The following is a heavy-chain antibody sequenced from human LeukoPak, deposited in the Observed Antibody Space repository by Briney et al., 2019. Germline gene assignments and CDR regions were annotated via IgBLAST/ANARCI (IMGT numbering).Heavy chain of an antibody. J-gene: IGHJ3*02. V-gene: IGHV3-30-3*01. Sequence: GGSLRLSCAASGFTFSSYAMHWVRQAPGKGLGWVAVISYDGSNKYYADSVKGRFTISRDNSKNTLYLQMNSLRAEDTAVYYCARWDLGLLGVAAFDIWGQGTMVTVSS. CDR1: GFTFSSYA. CDR3: ARWDLGLLGVAAFDI. D-gene: IGHD2-8*02. CDR2: ISYDGSNK.